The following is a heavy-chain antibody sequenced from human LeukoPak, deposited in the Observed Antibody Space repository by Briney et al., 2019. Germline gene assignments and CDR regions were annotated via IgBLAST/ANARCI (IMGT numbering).Heavy chain of an antibody. V-gene: IGHV4-39*07. CDR3: ASNLYGSGNYFAY. D-gene: IGHD3-10*01. Sequence: SETLSLTCTVSGGSISSSSYYWGWIRQPPGKGLEWIGSIYYSGSTYYNPSLKSRVTISVDTSKNQFSLKLSSVTAADTAFYYCASNLYGSGNYFAYWGQGTLVTVSS. CDR1: GGSISSSSYY. J-gene: IGHJ4*02. CDR2: IYYSGST.